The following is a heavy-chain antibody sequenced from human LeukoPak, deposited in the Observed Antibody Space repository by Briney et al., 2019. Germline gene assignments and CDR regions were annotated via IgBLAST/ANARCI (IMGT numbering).Heavy chain of an antibody. CDR3: AREFISGYYYVRDY. J-gene: IGHJ4*01. CDR2: ISSSSSYI. D-gene: IGHD3-22*01. Sequence: AGGSLRLSCAASGFTFSSYSINWVRQAPGKGREWVSSISSSSSYIYYADSVKGRFTISRDNAKNSLYLQMNSLRAADTAMYYCAREFISGYYYVRDYSGQGTLVTVSS. CDR1: GFTFSSYS. V-gene: IGHV3-21*01.